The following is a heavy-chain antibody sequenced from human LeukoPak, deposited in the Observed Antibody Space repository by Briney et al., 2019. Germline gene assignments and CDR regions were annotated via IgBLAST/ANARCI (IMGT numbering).Heavy chain of an antibody. D-gene: IGHD1-14*01. CDR3: ARDIRSHAYYYYGMDV. V-gene: IGHV3-74*01. Sequence: GGSLRLSCAASGFTFSSYWMHWVRQAPGKGLVWVSRISPDGSTTGHADSVKGRFTISRDNSKNTLYLQMNSLRAEDTAVYYCARDIRSHAYYYYGMDVWGQGTTVTVSS. CDR2: ISPDGSTT. J-gene: IGHJ6*02. CDR1: GFTFSSYW.